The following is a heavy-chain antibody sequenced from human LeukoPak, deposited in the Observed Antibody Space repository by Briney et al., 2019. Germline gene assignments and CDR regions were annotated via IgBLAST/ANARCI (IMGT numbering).Heavy chain of an antibody. CDR2: INSDGSST. D-gene: IGHD1-26*01. CDR3: ARDSVGASIPLNWFDP. V-gene: IGHV3-74*01. Sequence: GGSLRLSCAASGFTFSSYWMHWVRQAPGKGLVWVSRINSDGSSTSYADSVKGRFTISRDNAKNTLNLQMNSLRAEDTAVYYCARDSVGASIPLNWFDPWGQGTLVTVSS. CDR1: GFTFSSYW. J-gene: IGHJ5*02.